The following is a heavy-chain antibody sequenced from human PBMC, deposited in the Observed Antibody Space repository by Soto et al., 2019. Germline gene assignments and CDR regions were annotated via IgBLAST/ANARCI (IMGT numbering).Heavy chain of an antibody. CDR1: GSTFTTNG. CDR3: ARGRYGDY. D-gene: IGHD1-1*01. Sequence: QVHLVQSGAEVKKPGASVKFSCKASGSTFTTNGITWVRPAPGQGFEGMGWTSAQNGNTDYAQKLQGRVTVTRDTSTSTAYMELRSLISEDTAVYYCARGRYGDYWGQGALVTVSS. V-gene: IGHV1-18*01. CDR2: TSAQNGNT. J-gene: IGHJ4*02.